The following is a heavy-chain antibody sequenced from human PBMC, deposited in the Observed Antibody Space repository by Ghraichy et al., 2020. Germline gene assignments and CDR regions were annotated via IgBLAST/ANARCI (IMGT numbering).Heavy chain of an antibody. Sequence: GESLNISCAASGFTFSSYWMSWVRQAPGKGLEWVANIKQDGSEKYYVDSVKGRFTISRDNAKNSLYLQMNSLRAEDTAVYYCARDGDGKGFGEFGFSFGYWGQGTLVTVSS. CDR3: ARDGDGKGFGEFGFSFGY. CDR1: GFTFSSYW. V-gene: IGHV3-7*01. J-gene: IGHJ4*02. CDR2: IKQDGSEK. D-gene: IGHD3-10*01.